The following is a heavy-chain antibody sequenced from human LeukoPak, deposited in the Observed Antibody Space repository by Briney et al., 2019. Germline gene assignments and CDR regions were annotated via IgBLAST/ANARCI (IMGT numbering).Heavy chain of an antibody. CDR2: ISGSGGST. CDR1: GFTFSSYA. V-gene: IGHV3-23*01. J-gene: IGHJ4*02. Sequence: GGSLRLSCAASGFTFSSYAMSWVRQAPGKGLEWVSAISGSGGSTYYAGSVKGRVTISRDNSKNTLYLQMNSLRAEDTAVYYCAKHTYYYGSGSYEYYFDYWGQGTLVTVSS. D-gene: IGHD3-10*01. CDR3: AKHTYYYGSGSYEYYFDY.